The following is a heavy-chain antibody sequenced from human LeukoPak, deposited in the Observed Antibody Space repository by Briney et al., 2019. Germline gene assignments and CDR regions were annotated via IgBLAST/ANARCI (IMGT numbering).Heavy chain of an antibody. CDR3: STEGLAYCDGDCYS. Sequence: GGSLRLSCAASGFTFSNAWMSWVRQAPGKGLEWVGHIKSTPDGGTTDYAAPVKGRFTISRDDSKNTLYLQMNTLKTEDTAVYYCSTEGLAYCDGDCYSWGQGALVTVSS. CDR1: GFTFSNAW. V-gene: IGHV3-15*01. J-gene: IGHJ5*02. CDR2: IKSTPDGGTT. D-gene: IGHD2-21*02.